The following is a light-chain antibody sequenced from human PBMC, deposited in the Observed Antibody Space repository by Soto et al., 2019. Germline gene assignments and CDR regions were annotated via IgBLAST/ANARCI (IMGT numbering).Light chain of an antibody. CDR2: WAS. CDR1: QSVLYSSNNKNY. J-gene: IGKJ1*01. V-gene: IGKV4-1*01. CDR3: QQYYRTPWT. Sequence: DIVMTQSPDSLAVSLGERATINCKSSQSVLYSSNNKNYLAWYQQKPGQPPKLLLYWASTRESGVPDRFSGSGSATDFTLTIPSLQPEDVAVYSCQQYYRTPWTFGQGTKGEIK.